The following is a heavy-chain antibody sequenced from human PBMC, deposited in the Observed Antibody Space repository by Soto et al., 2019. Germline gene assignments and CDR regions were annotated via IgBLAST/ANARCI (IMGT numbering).Heavy chain of an antibody. CDR2: IIPILGIA. CDR3: ARIDGSGGYYYGMDV. Sequence: QVQLVQSGAEVKKPGSSVKVSCKASGGTFSSYTISWVRQAPGQGLEWMGRIIPILGIANYAQKFQGRVTITADKSTSTAYMELSSLRSEDTAVDYCARIDGSGGYYYGMDVWGQGTTVTVSS. V-gene: IGHV1-69*02. CDR1: GGTFSSYT. D-gene: IGHD3-10*01. J-gene: IGHJ6*02.